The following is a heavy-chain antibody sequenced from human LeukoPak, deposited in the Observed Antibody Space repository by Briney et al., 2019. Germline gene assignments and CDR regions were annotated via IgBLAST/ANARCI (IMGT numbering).Heavy chain of an antibody. CDR3: ARGDIVVVPAAIARSFGVT. J-gene: IGHJ5*02. Sequence: ASVKVSCKASGYTFTGYYMHWVRQAPGQGLEWMGWINPNSGGTNYAQKSQGRVTMTRDTSISTAYMELSRLRSDDTAVYYCARGDIVVVPAAIARSFGVTWGQGTLVTVSS. CDR2: INPNSGGT. CDR1: GYTFTGYY. D-gene: IGHD2-2*01. V-gene: IGHV1-2*02.